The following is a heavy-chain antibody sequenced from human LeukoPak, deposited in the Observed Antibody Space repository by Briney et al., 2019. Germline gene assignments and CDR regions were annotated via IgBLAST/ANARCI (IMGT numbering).Heavy chain of an antibody. Sequence: ASVKVSCKASGYTFTSYDINWVRQATGQGLEWMGWMNPNSGNTGYAQKFQGRVTITRNTSISTAYMELSSLRSEDTAVYYCARVQRPDSPTLLDYWGQGTLVTVSS. V-gene: IGHV1-8*03. CDR2: MNPNSGNT. J-gene: IGHJ4*02. CDR3: ARVQRPDSPTLLDY. D-gene: IGHD3-22*01. CDR1: GYTFTSYD.